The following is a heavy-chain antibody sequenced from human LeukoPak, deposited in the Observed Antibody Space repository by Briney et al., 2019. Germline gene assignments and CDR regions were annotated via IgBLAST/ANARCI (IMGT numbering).Heavy chain of an antibody. D-gene: IGHD2-2*01. Sequence: SQTLSLTCSVSGGSINGGSYYWSWIRQPAGKPLEWIGHIFTTGSTSYNPSLRTRVTISEDSSKDQFSLKLSSVTAADTAAYYCARYANRPIFGLDYWGQGTLVTVSS. CDR3: ARYANRPIFGLDY. J-gene: IGHJ4*02. CDR1: GGSINGGSYY. V-gene: IGHV4-61*09. CDR2: IFTTGST.